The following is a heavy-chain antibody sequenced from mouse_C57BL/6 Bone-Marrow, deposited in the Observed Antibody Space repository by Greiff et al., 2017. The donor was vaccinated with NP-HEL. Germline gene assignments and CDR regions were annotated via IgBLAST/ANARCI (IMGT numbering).Heavy chain of an antibody. J-gene: IGHJ1*03. Sequence: EVHLVESEGGLVQPGRSMKLSCTASGFTFSDYYMAWVRQVPEKGLEWVANINYDGSSTYYLDSLKSRFIISRDNAKNILYLQMSSLKSEDTATYYCARDRGHWYFDVWGTGTTVTVSS. CDR3: ARDRGHWYFDV. V-gene: IGHV5-16*01. CDR2: INYDGSST. CDR1: GFTFSDYY.